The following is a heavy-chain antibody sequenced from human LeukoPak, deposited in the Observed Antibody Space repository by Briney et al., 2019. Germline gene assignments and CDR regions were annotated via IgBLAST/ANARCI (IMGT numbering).Heavy chain of an antibody. Sequence: SETLSLTCTVSAGSISNYYWSWIRQPAGKGLEWIGRISSRGSTNYNPSLKSRVTMSIDTSKNQFSLKLSSVTAADTAVYYCARSGSYGYYYMDVWGKGTTVTVSS. CDR3: ARSGSYGYYYMDV. CDR2: ISSRGST. D-gene: IGHD3-10*01. CDR1: AGSISNYY. V-gene: IGHV4-4*07. J-gene: IGHJ6*03.